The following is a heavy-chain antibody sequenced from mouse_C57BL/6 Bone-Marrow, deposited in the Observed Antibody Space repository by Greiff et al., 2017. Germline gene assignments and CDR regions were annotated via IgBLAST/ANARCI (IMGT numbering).Heavy chain of an antibody. D-gene: IGHD2-4*01. CDR1: GFTFSSYA. CDR2: ISDGGSYT. Sequence: EVKLVESGGGLVKPGGSLKLSCAASGFTFSSYAMSWVRQTPEKRLEWVATISDGGSYTYYPDNVKGRFPISRDNAKNNLYLQMSHLKSEDTAMYYCARDPRPYDYDGAVNWDSWYFEVWGTGTTVTVSS. V-gene: IGHV5-4*01. J-gene: IGHJ1*03. CDR3: ARDPRPYDYDGAVNWDSWYFEV.